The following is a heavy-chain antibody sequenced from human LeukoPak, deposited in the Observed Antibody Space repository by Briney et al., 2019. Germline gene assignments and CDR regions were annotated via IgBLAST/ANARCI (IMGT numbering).Heavy chain of an antibody. Sequence: GASVKVSCKASGYTFTSYAMNWVRQAPGRGLEWMGWINTNTWNPTYAQGFTGRFVFSLDTSVSTAYLQISSLKAEDTAVYYCARGRLIAARRYYYYYMDVWGKGTTVTVSS. J-gene: IGHJ6*03. V-gene: IGHV7-4-1*02. CDR2: INTNTWNP. D-gene: IGHD6-6*01. CDR1: GYTFTSYA. CDR3: ARGRLIAARRYYYYYMDV.